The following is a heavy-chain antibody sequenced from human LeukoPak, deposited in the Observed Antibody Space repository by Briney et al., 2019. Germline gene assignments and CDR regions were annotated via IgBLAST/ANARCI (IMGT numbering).Heavy chain of an antibody. Sequence: PGGSLRLSCAASGFTFSRYSMNWVRQPPGKGLEWIGSIYYSGNTYYKSSLKSRVTIAVDTSKNQFSLKLSSVTAVDTAVYYCARGNHDYGDYDGPYWYFDLWGRGTLVTVSS. CDR3: ARGNHDYGDYDGPYWYFDL. CDR2: IYYSGNT. V-gene: IGHV4-39*07. D-gene: IGHD4-17*01. CDR1: GFTFSRYS. J-gene: IGHJ2*01.